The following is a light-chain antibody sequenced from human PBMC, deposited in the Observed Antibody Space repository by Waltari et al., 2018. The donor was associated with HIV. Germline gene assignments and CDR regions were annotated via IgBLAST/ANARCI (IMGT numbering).Light chain of an antibody. CDR3: QQYGSSPQWT. J-gene: IGKJ1*01. CDR1: QSVSSSY. V-gene: IGKV3-20*01. CDR2: GAS. Sequence: EIVLTQSPGTLSLSPGERATLSCRASQSVSSSYSAWYQQKPGQAPRLLIYGASSRATGIPDRFSGSGSGTDFTLTISRLEPEDFAVYYCQQYGSSPQWTFGQGTKVEIK.